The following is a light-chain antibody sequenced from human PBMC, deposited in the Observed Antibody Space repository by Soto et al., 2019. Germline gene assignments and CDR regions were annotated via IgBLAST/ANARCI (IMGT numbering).Light chain of an antibody. CDR1: NIEIKS. CDR3: QVWDGSSDVV. J-gene: IGLJ3*02. CDR2: DDS. Sequence: SSELTQPPSVSVAPGQTASITCGGNNIEIKSVNWYQQKPGQAPVLVVYDDSDRPSGIPERFSGSKSGNTATLSISRVDAGNEADYYCQVWDGSSDVVFGGGTKLTVL. V-gene: IGLV3-21*02.